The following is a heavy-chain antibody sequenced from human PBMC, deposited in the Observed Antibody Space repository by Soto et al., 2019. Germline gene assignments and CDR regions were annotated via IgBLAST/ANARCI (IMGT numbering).Heavy chain of an antibody. J-gene: IGHJ4*02. V-gene: IGHV5-51*01. CDR2: IYPGDSDT. D-gene: IGHD3-9*01. CDR1: GCSVTSYW. Sequence: GWALRRSGEGCGCSVTSYWIGWERQMPGKGLEWMGIIYPGDSDTRYSPSFQGQVTISADKSISTAYLQWSSLKASDTAMYYSARAGYDILTGPHYWGQGTLVTVPQ. CDR3: ARAGYDILTGPHY.